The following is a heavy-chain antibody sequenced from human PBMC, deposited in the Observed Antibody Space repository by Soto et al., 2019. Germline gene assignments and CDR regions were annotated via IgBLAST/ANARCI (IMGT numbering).Heavy chain of an antibody. CDR2: ISGSGGST. CDR3: TTDHFFFSTLNYYYGMDV. CDR1: GFTFSSYA. V-gene: IGHV3-23*01. D-gene: IGHD3-3*02. Sequence: GGSLRLSCAASGFTFSSYAMSWVRQAPGKGLEWVSAISGSGGSTYYADSVKGRFTISRDNSKNTLYLQMNSLKTEDTAVYYCTTDHFFFSTLNYYYGMDVWGQGTTVTVSS. J-gene: IGHJ6*02.